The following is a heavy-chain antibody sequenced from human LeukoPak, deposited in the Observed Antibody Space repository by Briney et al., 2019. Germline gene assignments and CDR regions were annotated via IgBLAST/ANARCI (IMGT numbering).Heavy chain of an antibody. CDR2: ISAYNGNT. CDR3: ARDGCSSTSCSLSGYYGMDV. CDR1: GYTFTSYG. D-gene: IGHD2-2*01. J-gene: IGHJ6*02. V-gene: IGHV1-18*01. Sequence: ASVKVSCKASGYTFTSYGISWVRQAPGQGLEWMGWISAYNGNTNYAQKLQGRVTMTTDTSTSTAYMELRSLRFDDTAVYYCARDGCSSTSCSLSGYYGMDVWGQGTTVTVCS.